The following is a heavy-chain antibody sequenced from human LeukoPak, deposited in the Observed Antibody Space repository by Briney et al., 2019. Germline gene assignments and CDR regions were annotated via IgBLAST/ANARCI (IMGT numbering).Heavy chain of an antibody. D-gene: IGHD5-18*01. V-gene: IGHV4-59*01. J-gene: IGHJ4*02. CDR1: GGSISSYY. Sequence: SETLSLTCTVSGGSISSYYWSWIRQPPGKGLEWIGYIYYSGSTNYNPSLKSRVTISVDTSKNQFSLKLSSVTAADTAVYYCAREPTLGTAMGLDYWGQGTLVTVSS. CDR3: AREPTLGTAMGLDY. CDR2: IYYSGST.